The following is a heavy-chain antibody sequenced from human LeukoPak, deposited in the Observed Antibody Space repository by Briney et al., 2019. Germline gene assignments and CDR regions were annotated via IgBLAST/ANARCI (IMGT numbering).Heavy chain of an antibody. J-gene: IGHJ6*02. Sequence: GGSLRLSCAASGFTFTSYAMTWVRQAPGKGLEWVSGIWNSGSSTYYADSVKGRFTISRDKSKNTLYLQLSSLRAEDTAVYYCASTMVRGSYNMDVWGQGTTVTVSS. CDR2: IWNSGSST. D-gene: IGHD3-10*01. CDR1: GFTFTSYA. V-gene: IGHV3-23*05. CDR3: ASTMVRGSYNMDV.